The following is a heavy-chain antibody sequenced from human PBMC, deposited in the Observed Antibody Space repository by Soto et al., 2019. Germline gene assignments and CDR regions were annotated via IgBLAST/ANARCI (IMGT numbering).Heavy chain of an antibody. Sequence: QVPLQESGPGLLKPSQTLSLTCTVSGGSISSEGYYWSWFRQLPGKGLEWIGDIYYSGSTFYNPSLKGRLTMSRDASKHQFSLKLSSVTAADTALYYCARGRGYSYGPYYFDYWGQGTLLTVSS. J-gene: IGHJ4*02. V-gene: IGHV4-31*03. CDR1: GGSISSEGYY. CDR3: ARGRGYSYGPYYFDY. CDR2: IYYSGST. D-gene: IGHD5-18*01.